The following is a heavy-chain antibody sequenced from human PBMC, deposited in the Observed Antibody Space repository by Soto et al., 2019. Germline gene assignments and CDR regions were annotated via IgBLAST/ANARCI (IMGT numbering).Heavy chain of an antibody. CDR1: GYTFTSYG. D-gene: IGHD2-15*01. Sequence: ASVKVSCKASGYTFTSYGISWVRQAPGQGLEWMGWISAYNGNTNYAQKLQGRVTMTTDTSTSTAYMELRSLRSDDTAVYYCARDKFFGPWIKGLYCSGGSCYSIFDPRGQRTLVTGSS. J-gene: IGHJ5*02. CDR3: ARDKFFGPWIKGLYCSGGSCYSIFDP. V-gene: IGHV1-18*01. CDR2: ISAYNGNT.